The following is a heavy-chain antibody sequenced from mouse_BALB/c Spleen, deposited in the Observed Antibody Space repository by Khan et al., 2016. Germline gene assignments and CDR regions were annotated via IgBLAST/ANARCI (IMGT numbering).Heavy chain of an antibody. V-gene: IGHV1-26*01. CDR2: INPNNGGT. CDR1: GFSFTGYY. D-gene: IGHD4-1*02. Sequence: VQLQQSGPDLVKPGASVKISCKASGFSFTGYYMHWVKQSHGKNLEWIGRINPNNGGTSYNQKFRGKAILTVDKSSSTAYMELRSLTSEDSAVFYCARPVQLPDCFDYWGQGTTLTVSS. J-gene: IGHJ2*01. CDR3: ARPVQLPDCFDY.